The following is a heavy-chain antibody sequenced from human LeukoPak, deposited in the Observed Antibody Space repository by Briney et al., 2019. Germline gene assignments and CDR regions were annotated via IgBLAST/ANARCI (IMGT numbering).Heavy chain of an antibody. CDR2: ISAYNGNT. CDR1: GYTFTSYG. D-gene: IGHD2-2*02. CDR3: ARAIVVVPAAIEGIEGGDY. J-gene: IGHJ4*02. Sequence: ASVTVSCEASGYTFTSYGISWVRQAPGQGLEWMGWISAYNGNTNYAQKLQGRVTMTTDTSTSTAYMELRSLRSDDTAVYYCARAIVVVPAAIEGIEGGDYWGQGTLVTVSS. V-gene: IGHV1-18*01.